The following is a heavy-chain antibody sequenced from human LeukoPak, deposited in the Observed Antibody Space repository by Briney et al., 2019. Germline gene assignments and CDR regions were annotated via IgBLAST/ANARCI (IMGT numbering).Heavy chain of an antibody. J-gene: IGHJ5*02. Sequence: GASVKVSCKASGYTFTGYCMHWVRQAPGQGLEWMGWINPNSGGTNYAQKFQGRVTMTRDTSISTAYMELSRLRSDDTAAYYCARVLPGSLRYSGSRSPWFDPWGQGTLVTVSS. CDR1: GYTFTGYC. V-gene: IGHV1-2*02. D-gene: IGHD1-26*01. CDR3: ARVLPGSLRYSGSRSPWFDP. CDR2: INPNSGGT.